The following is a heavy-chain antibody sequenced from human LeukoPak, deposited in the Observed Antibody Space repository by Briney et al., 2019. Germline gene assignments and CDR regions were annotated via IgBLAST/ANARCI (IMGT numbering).Heavy chain of an antibody. D-gene: IGHD5-18*01. CDR2: ISGSGSTI. CDR3: ARKRIGNSHENYFDY. J-gene: IGHJ4*02. V-gene: IGHV3-48*03. CDR1: GFTFSNYE. Sequence: PGGSLRLSCAASGFTFSNYEMNWVRQAPGKGLEWVSYISGSGSTIYYADSVKGRFTISRDNAKDSLYLQMNSLRAEDTAVYYCARKRIGNSHENYFDYWGQGTMVTVSS.